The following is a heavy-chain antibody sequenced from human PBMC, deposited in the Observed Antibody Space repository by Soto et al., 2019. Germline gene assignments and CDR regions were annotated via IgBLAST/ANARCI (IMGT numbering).Heavy chain of an antibody. J-gene: IGHJ4*02. CDR1: GGAFSDYH. CDR2: VNHFGTT. V-gene: IGHV4-34*02. Sequence: QVQFQHWGAGLLKPSETVSLTCAVNGGAFSDYHWTWIRQAPGNGLEWIGEVNHFGTTKYNPSLPSRVTISVDTSKNLFSLNLTSVTAADTALYYCARGRGPTIRSQPYFDHWGQGALVSVSS. D-gene: IGHD3-3*01. CDR3: ARGRGPTIRSQPYFDH.